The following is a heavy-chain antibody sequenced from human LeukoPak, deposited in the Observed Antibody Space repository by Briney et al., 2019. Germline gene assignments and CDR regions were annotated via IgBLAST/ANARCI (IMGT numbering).Heavy chain of an antibody. J-gene: IGHJ3*02. D-gene: IGHD5-18*01. Sequence: SETLSLTCTVSGGSISSYYWSWIRQPPGKGLEWIGYIYYSGSTYYNPSLKSRVTISVDTSKNQFSLKLSSVTAADTAVYYCARPGGYSHGIDAFDIWGQGTMVTVSS. CDR1: GGSISSYY. V-gene: IGHV4-59*08. CDR2: IYYSGST. CDR3: ARPGGYSHGIDAFDI.